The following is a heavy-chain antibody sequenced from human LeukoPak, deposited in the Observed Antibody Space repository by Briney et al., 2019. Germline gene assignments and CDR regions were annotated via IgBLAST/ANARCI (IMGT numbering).Heavy chain of an antibody. D-gene: IGHD6-19*01. V-gene: IGHV3-21*01. CDR2: ISSSSSYI. CDR1: GFTFSSYS. Sequence: GGSLRLSCAASGFTFSSYSMNWVRQAPGKGLEWVSSISSSSSYIYYADSVKGRFTISRDNAKNSLYLQMNSLRAEDTAVYYCAREGENSGWYDYWGQGTLVTVSS. CDR3: AREGENSGWYDY. J-gene: IGHJ4*02.